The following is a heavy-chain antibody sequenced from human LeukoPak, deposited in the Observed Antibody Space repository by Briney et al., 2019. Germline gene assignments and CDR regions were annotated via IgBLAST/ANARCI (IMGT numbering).Heavy chain of an antibody. CDR2: INHSGST. D-gene: IGHD6-13*01. CDR1: GGSFSGYY. V-gene: IGHV4-34*01. CDR3: ARGVAAAAPDY. Sequence: SETLSLTCAVYGGSFSGYYWSWIRQPPGKGLEWIGEINHSGSTNYNPSLKSRVTISVDKSKNQFSLKLSSVTAADTAVYYCARGVAAAAPDYWGQGTLVTVSS. J-gene: IGHJ4*02.